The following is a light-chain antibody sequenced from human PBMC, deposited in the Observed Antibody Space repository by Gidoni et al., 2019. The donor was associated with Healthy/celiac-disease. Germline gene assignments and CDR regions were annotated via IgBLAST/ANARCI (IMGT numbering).Light chain of an antibody. CDR1: QSVSSY. J-gene: IGKJ5*01. V-gene: IGKV3-11*01. CDR3: QQRSNWPPST. Sequence: EIVLTPSPATLSLSPGEIATLACRDSQSVSSYLAWYQQKPGQAPRLLIYDASNRATGIPARFSGSGSGTDFTLTISSLEPEDVAVYYCQQRSNWPPSTFGQGTRLEIK. CDR2: DAS.